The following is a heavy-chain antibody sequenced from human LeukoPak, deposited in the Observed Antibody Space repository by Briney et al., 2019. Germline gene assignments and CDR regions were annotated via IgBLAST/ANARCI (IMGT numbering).Heavy chain of an antibody. CDR3: ARDPAKSYGDYPFDY. V-gene: IGHV1-46*01. D-gene: IGHD4-17*01. CDR1: GYTFTIYY. J-gene: IGHJ4*02. Sequence: ASVKVSCKASGYTFTIYYMHWVRQAPGQGLEWMGIINPSGGSTSYAQKFQGRVTMTRDTSTSTVYMELSSLRSEDTAVYYCARDPAKSYGDYPFDYWGQGTLVTVSS. CDR2: INPSGGST.